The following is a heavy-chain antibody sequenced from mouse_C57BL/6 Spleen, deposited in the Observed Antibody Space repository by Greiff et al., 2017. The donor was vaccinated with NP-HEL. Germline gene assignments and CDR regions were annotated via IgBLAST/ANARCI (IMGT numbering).Heavy chain of an antibody. J-gene: IGHJ3*01. CDR2: IDPENGDT. CDR3: TTLLGGFAY. Sequence: EVQLQQSGAELVRPGASVKLSCTASGFNIKDDYMHWVKQRPEQGLEWIGWIDPENGDTEYASKFQGKATITADTSSNTAYLQLSSLTSEDTAVYYCTTLLGGFAYWGQGTLVTVSA. V-gene: IGHV14-4*01. D-gene: IGHD2-12*01. CDR1: GFNIKDDY.